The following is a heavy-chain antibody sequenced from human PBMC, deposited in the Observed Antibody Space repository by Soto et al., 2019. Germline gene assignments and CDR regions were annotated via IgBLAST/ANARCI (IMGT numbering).Heavy chain of an antibody. J-gene: IGHJ4*02. CDR1: GFTVSSNF. CDR3: ARGAGYSSGWYAY. V-gene: IGHV3-53*04. Sequence: EVQLVESGGDLVQPGGSLRLSCAASGFTVSSNFMSWVRQAPGKGLEWVSVIYSGGTTYYADSVKGRFTISRHNSKNTLYLQMNSLRPEDTAVYYCARGAGYSSGWYAYWGQGTLVTVSS. D-gene: IGHD6-19*01. CDR2: IYSGGTT.